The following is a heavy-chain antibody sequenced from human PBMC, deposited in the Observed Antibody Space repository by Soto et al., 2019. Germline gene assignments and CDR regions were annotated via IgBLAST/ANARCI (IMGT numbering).Heavy chain of an antibody. J-gene: IGHJ5*02. CDR2: ISAYNGAT. Sequence: QVQLVQSGAEVKSSGASVKVSCKASGYTFTTYAVSWVRQAPGQGLEWMGWISAYNGATHYGLSFQGRVTMTRDTSISTAYMELSSLRSDDTAVYYCASHDPGARFDPWGQGTLVIVSS. CDR3: ASHDPGARFDP. V-gene: IGHV1-18*01. D-gene: IGHD1-1*01. CDR1: GYTFTTYA.